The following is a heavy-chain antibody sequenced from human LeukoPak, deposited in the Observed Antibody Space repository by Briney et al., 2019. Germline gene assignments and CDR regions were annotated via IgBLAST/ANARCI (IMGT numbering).Heavy chain of an antibody. CDR3: ARFFRSSYDFWSGYYSPGGSDYYGMDV. CDR1: GFTFSSYA. V-gene: IGHV3-64*04. J-gene: IGHJ6*02. CDR2: ISSNGGST. Sequence: GGSLRLSCSASGFTFSSYAMHWVRQAPGKGLEYVSAISSNGGSTYYADSVKGRFTISRDNSKNTLYLQMNSLRAEDTAVYYCARFFRSSYDFWSGYYSPGGSDYYGMDVWGQGTTVTVSS. D-gene: IGHD3-3*01.